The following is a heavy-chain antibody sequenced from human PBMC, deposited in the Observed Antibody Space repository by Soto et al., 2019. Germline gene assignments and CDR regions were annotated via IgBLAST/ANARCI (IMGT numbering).Heavy chain of an antibody. CDR2: IYPGDSDT. D-gene: IGHD2-2*01. Sequence: LGESLKISCKGSGYSFTSYWIGWVRQMPGKGLEWMGIIYPGDSDTRYSPSFQGQVTISADKSISTAYLQWGSLKASDTAMYYCARHGGYCSSTSCYVRDYYYYYGMDVWGQGTTVTVSS. V-gene: IGHV5-51*01. J-gene: IGHJ6*02. CDR1: GYSFTSYW. CDR3: ARHGGYCSSTSCYVRDYYYYYGMDV.